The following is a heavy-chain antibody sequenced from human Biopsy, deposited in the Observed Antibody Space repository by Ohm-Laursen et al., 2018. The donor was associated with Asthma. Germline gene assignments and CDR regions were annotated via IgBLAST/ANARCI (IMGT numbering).Heavy chain of an antibody. CDR3: AKRRGYSGHGNDY. CDR1: GFMFRSFG. D-gene: IGHD5-12*01. V-gene: IGHV3-30*18. CDR2: ISYDGNHN. Sequence: SLRLSCSASGFMFRSFGMHWVRQAPGKGLEWVAVISYDGNHNFYEDSVKGRFTISRDNSKNTLYLQMNSLRTEDTAVYYCAKRRGYSGHGNDYWGQGTLVIVSS. J-gene: IGHJ4*02.